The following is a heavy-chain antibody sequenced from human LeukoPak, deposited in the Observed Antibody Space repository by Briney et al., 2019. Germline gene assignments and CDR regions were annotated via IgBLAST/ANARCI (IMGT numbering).Heavy chain of an antibody. Sequence: SETLSLTCTVSGGSISSGGYYWSWIRQPPGKGLEWIGYIYHSGSTYYNPSLKSRVTIPVDRSKNQFSLKLSSVTAADTAVYYCARAPYGGNRDDAFDIWGQGTMVTVSS. CDR3: ARAPYGGNRDDAFDI. CDR1: GGSISSGGYY. CDR2: IYHSGST. V-gene: IGHV4-30-2*01. J-gene: IGHJ3*02. D-gene: IGHD4-23*01.